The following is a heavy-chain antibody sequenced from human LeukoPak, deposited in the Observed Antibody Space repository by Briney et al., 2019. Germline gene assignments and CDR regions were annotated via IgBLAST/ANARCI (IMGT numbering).Heavy chain of an antibody. D-gene: IGHD6-13*01. CDR1: GFTLSSYW. Sequence: QSGGSLRLSCAASGFTLSSYWMHWVRQAPGKGLVWVSRINTDGSSTSYADSVKGRFTISRDNAKNSLYLQMNSLRAEDTALYYCAKGYGSSWYSADFWGQGTMVTVSS. CDR3: AKGYGSSWYSADF. J-gene: IGHJ3*01. CDR2: INTDGSST. V-gene: IGHV3-74*01.